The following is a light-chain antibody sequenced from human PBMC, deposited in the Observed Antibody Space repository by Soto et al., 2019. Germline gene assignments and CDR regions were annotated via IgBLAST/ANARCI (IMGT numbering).Light chain of an antibody. CDR1: SSDVGGYNY. J-gene: IGLJ3*02. Sequence: QSALTQPASVSGSPGQSITISCTGTSSDVGGYNYVSWYQQHPGKAPKLMIYEVGNRPSGVSNRFSGSKSGNTASLTISGLQAEDEADYYCAAWDDSLSGPRVFGGGTKLTVL. V-gene: IGLV2-14*01. CDR2: EVG. CDR3: AAWDDSLSGPRV.